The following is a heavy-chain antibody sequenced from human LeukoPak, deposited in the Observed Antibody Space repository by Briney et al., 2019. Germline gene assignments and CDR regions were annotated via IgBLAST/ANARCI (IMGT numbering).Heavy chain of an antibody. CDR2: IKQDGTEK. Sequence: VGSLRLSCAASGFTFSSYWMSWVRQAPGKGLEWVANIKQDGTEKYYVDSVKGRFTISRDNAKNSLYLQMNSLRAEDTAVYYCARDLAGPPQEAFDIWGQGTMVTVSS. CDR1: GFTFSSYW. J-gene: IGHJ3*02. V-gene: IGHV3-7*01. CDR3: ARDLAGPPQEAFDI.